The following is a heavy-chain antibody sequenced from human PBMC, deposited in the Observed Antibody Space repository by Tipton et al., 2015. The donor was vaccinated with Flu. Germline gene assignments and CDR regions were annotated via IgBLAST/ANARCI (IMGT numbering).Heavy chain of an antibody. CDR3: ARDGWLRGFDY. V-gene: IGHV4-59*12. J-gene: IGHJ4*02. CDR2: IYYSGST. Sequence: TLSLTCTVFGGSISSYYWSWIRQPPGKGLEWIGYIYYSGSTNYNPSLKSRVTMSVDTSKNQFSLKLSSVTAADTAVYYCARDGWLRGFDYWGQGTLVTVSS. CDR1: GGSISSYY. D-gene: IGHD3-10*01.